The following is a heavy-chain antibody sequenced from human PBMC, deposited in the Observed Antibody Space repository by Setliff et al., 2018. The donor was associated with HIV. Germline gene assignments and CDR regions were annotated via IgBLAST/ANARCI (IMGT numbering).Heavy chain of an antibody. Sequence: SVKVSCKASGYTFTSYDINWVRQAPGQGLEWMGGIIPILGVANYAQKFQGRLTITADKSTNTAYMELSSLKSDDTAVYYCARGPEEGDCSGGSCYGNFDPWGQGTLVTVSS. CDR3: ARGPEEGDCSGGSCYGNFDP. D-gene: IGHD2-15*01. V-gene: IGHV1-69*10. CDR1: GYTFTSYD. J-gene: IGHJ5*02. CDR2: IIPILGVA.